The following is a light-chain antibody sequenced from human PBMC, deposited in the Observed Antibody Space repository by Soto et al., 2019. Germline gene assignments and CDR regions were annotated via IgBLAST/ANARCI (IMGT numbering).Light chain of an antibody. CDR1: SSDVGAYNY. Sequence: QSALTQPASVSGSPGQSITISCTGTSSDVGAYNYVSWCQQHPGKAPKLMIYDVSNRPSGVSNRFSGSKSGNTASLTISGLQAEDEADYYCSSHTRRNTRVFGTGTKLTVL. CDR2: DVS. J-gene: IGLJ1*01. V-gene: IGLV2-14*01. CDR3: SSHTRRNTRV.